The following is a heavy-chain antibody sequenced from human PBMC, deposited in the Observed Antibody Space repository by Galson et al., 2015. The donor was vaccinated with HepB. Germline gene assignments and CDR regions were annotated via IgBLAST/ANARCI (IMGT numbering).Heavy chain of an antibody. J-gene: IGHJ6*02. V-gene: IGHV3-30-3*01. CDR2: ISYDGSNK. Sequence: LRLSCAASGFTFSSYAMHWVRQAPGKGLEWVAVISYDGSNKYYADSVKGRFTISRDNSKNTLYLQMNSLRAEDTAVYYCARDAPLGYSSGWYETRYYGMDVWGQGTTVTVSS. CDR3: ARDAPLGYSSGWYETRYYGMDV. D-gene: IGHD6-19*01. CDR1: GFTFSSYA.